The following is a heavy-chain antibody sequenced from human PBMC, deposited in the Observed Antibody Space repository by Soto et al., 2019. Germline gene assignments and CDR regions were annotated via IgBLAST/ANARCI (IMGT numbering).Heavy chain of an antibody. D-gene: IGHD2-2*01. CDR1: GYSFTSYW. V-gene: IGHV5-51*01. Sequence: PGESLKISCKGSGYSFTSYWIGWVRQMPWKGLEWMGIIYPGDSDTRYSPSFQGQVTISADKSISTAYLQWSSLKASDTAMYYCARTGSTSPVDYYYGMDVWGQGTTVTVSS. CDR3: ARTGSTSPVDYYYGMDV. J-gene: IGHJ6*02. CDR2: IYPGDSDT.